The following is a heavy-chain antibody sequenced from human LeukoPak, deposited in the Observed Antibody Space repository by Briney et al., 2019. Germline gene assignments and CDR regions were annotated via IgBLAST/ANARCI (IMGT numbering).Heavy chain of an antibody. Sequence: SETLSLTCTVSGGSISSSSYYWGWIRQPPGKGLEWIGSIYYSGSTYYNPSLKSRVTMSVDTSKNQFSLKLSSVTAADTAVYYCARADSSGWHFDYWGQGTLVTVSS. CDR1: GGSISSSSYY. D-gene: IGHD6-19*01. J-gene: IGHJ4*02. CDR2: IYYSGST. CDR3: ARADSSGWHFDY. V-gene: IGHV4-39*07.